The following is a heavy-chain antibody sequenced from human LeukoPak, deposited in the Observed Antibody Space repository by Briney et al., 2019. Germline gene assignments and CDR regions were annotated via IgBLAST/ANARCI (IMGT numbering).Heavy chain of an antibody. Sequence: SETLSLTCAVSGGSISGYYWSWIRQPPGKGLEWIGYIYYNGETNYSPSLKSRVTMSVDTSQNQFSLKLSSVTAADTAVYYCAGYDNNKYFIYWGQGTLVTVSS. D-gene: IGHD1-1*01. V-gene: IGHV4-59*01. J-gene: IGHJ4*02. CDR2: IYYNGET. CDR1: GGSISGYY. CDR3: AGYDNNKYFIY.